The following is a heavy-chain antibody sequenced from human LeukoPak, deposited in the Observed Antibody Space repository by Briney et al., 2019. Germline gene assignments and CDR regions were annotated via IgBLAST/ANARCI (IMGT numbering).Heavy chain of an antibody. CDR1: GFTFSSYG. D-gene: IGHD4-23*01. Sequence: SGGSLRLSCAASGFTFSSYGMHWVRQAPGKGLEWVAVISYDGSNKYYADSVKGRFTISRDNSKNTLYLQMNSLRAEDTAVYYCARHVVVTHFDYWGQGTLVTVSS. CDR2: ISYDGSNK. V-gene: IGHV3-30*03. J-gene: IGHJ4*02. CDR3: ARHVVVTHFDY.